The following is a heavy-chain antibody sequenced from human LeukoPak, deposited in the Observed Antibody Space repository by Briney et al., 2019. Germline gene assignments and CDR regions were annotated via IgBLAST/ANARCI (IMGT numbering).Heavy chain of an antibody. V-gene: IGHV5-10-1*01. CDR2: IDPSDSYT. CDR1: GYSFTSYW. D-gene: IGHD6-13*01. Sequence: GESLKISCQGSGYSFTSYWISWVRQMPGKGLEWMGRIDPSDSYTNYSSSFQGHVTISADKSISTAYLQWSSLKASDTAMYYCARRPQAAAGTSTHKDYWGQGTLVTVSS. J-gene: IGHJ4*02. CDR3: ARRPQAAAGTSTHKDY.